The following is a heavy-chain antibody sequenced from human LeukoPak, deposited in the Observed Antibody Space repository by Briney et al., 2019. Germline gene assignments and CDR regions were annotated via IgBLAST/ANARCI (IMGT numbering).Heavy chain of an antibody. CDR1: GFTFSNYR. D-gene: IGHD2/OR15-2a*01. J-gene: IGHJ6*03. Sequence: GGSLRLSCAASGFTFSNYRMSWVRQAPGKGLEWVANIKQDGSEKYYVDSVKGRFTISRDNAKNSLYLQMNSLGAEDTAVYYCARWNISYYMDVWGKGTTVTVSS. CDR2: IKQDGSEK. CDR3: ARWNISYYMDV. V-gene: IGHV3-7*01.